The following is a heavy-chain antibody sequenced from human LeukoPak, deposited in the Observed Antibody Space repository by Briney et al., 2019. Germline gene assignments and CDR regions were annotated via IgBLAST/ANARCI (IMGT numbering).Heavy chain of an antibody. CDR2: IYYSGST. J-gene: IGHJ5*02. CDR3: ARDEKGAIFGLVKGFDP. V-gene: IGHV4-39*07. Sequence: PSETLSLTCTVSGGSISSSSYYWGWIRQPPGKGLEWIGSIYYSGSTYYNPSLKSRVTISVDTSKNQFSLKLSSVTAADTAVYYCARDEKGAIFGLVKGFDPWGQGTLATVSS. D-gene: IGHD3/OR15-3a*01. CDR1: GGSISSSSYY.